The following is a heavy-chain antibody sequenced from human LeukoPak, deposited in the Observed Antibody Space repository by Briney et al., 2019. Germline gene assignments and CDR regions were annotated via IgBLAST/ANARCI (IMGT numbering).Heavy chain of an antibody. V-gene: IGHV1-69*04. CDR3: ARSRYYYGSGSYFAY. D-gene: IGHD3-10*01. CDR2: IIPILGIA. Sequence: GASVKVSCKASGGTFSSYAISWVRQAPGQGLEWMGRIIPILGIANYAQKFQGWVTMTRDTSISTAYMELSRLRSDDTAVYYCARSRYYYGSGSYFAYWGQGTLVTVSS. CDR1: GGTFSSYA. J-gene: IGHJ4*02.